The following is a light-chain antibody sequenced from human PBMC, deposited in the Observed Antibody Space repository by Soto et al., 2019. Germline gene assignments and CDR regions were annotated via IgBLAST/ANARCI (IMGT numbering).Light chain of an antibody. CDR3: LQDYNYPRT. J-gene: IGKJ2*02. Sequence: AIQMTQSPSSLSASVGDRVTITCRASQAISNDLGWYQHKPGKAPKLLIYAASNLQSGVPSRFSGSGSGTDFTLTISSLQPEDFATYYCLQDYNYPRTFGQGTKLEI. CDR2: AAS. CDR1: QAISND. V-gene: IGKV1-6*01.